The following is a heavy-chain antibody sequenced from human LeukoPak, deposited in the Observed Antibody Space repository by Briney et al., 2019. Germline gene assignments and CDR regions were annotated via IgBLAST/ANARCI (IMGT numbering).Heavy chain of an antibody. D-gene: IGHD1-26*01. V-gene: IGHV3-11*01. CDR1: GFTFSDYY. CDR3: AKDALPIVGATRGLDY. Sequence: PGGSLRLSCAASGFTFSDYYMSWIRQAPGKGLEWVSYISSSGSTIYYADSVKGRFTLSRDNSKNSLYLQMSSLTPEDTALYYCAKDALPIVGATRGLDYWGQGTLVTVSS. CDR2: ISSSGSTI. J-gene: IGHJ4*02.